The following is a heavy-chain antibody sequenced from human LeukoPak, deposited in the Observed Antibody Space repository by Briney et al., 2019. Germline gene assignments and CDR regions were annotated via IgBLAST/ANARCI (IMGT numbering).Heavy chain of an antibody. J-gene: IGHJ3*02. CDR3: ARSSVEQQLADAFDI. D-gene: IGHD6-13*01. Sequence: ASVKVSCKASGYTFTSYGISWVRQAPGQGLEWMGWISAYNGNTNYAQKFQGRVTMTTDTSTSTAYMELRSLRSDDTAVYYCARSSVEQQLADAFDIWGQGTMVTVSS. V-gene: IGHV1-18*01. CDR2: ISAYNGNT. CDR1: GYTFTSYG.